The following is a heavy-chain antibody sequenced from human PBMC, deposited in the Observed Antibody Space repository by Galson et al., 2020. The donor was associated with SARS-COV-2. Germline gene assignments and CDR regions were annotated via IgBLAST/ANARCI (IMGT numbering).Heavy chain of an antibody. D-gene: IGHD3-10*01. CDR2: IYYSGGT. V-gene: IGHV4-59*01. Sequence: SETMSLTRPVSGDSITNYYWSWIRQPPGKGLEWIGYIYYSGGTYYNPSLNSRVTISTDTSKTQFSLRLTSVTAADPSVYYCARRYSCGSGRYFWSDPWGQWSLVAVSS. CDR3: ARRYSCGSGRYFWSDP. J-gene: IGHJ5*02. CDR1: GDSITNYY.